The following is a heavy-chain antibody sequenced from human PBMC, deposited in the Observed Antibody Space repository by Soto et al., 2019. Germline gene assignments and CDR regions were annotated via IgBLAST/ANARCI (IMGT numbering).Heavy chain of an antibody. Sequence: GGSLRLSCAASGFTFSSYSMNWVRQAPGKGLEWVSYISSSSSTIYYADSVKGRFTISRDNAKNSLYLQMNSLRDEDTAAYYCARIVGATHSNDAFDIWGQGTMVTVSS. CDR1: GFTFSSYS. CDR3: ARIVGATHSNDAFDI. J-gene: IGHJ3*02. V-gene: IGHV3-48*02. CDR2: ISSSSSTI. D-gene: IGHD1-26*01.